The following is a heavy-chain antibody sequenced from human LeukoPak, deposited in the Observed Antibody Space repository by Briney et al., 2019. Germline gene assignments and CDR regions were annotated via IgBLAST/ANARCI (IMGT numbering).Heavy chain of an antibody. Sequence: GGSLRLSCAASGFTFDDYGMSWVRQAPGKGLKWVSGINWNGGSTGYADSVKGRFTISRDNAKNTLYLQMNSLRAEDTAVYYCTRIIVEVPGVSDYCDPWGQGTLVTVSS. J-gene: IGHJ5*02. CDR1: GFTFDDYG. D-gene: IGHD2-2*01. CDR2: INWNGGST. CDR3: TRIIVEVPGVSDYCDP. V-gene: IGHV3-20*04.